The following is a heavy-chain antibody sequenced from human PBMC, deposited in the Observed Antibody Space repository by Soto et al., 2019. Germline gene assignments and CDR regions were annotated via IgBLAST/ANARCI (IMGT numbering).Heavy chain of an antibody. CDR2: IWYDGSNK. Sequence: PGGSLRLSCAASGFTFSSYGMHWVRQAPGKGLEWVAVIWYDGSNKYYADSVKGRFTISRDNSKNTLYLQMNSLRAEDTAVYYCARDLVVVVYNYYYGMDVWGQGTTVTVSS. D-gene: IGHD2-15*01. V-gene: IGHV3-33*01. CDR3: ARDLVVVVYNYYYGMDV. CDR1: GFTFSSYG. J-gene: IGHJ6*02.